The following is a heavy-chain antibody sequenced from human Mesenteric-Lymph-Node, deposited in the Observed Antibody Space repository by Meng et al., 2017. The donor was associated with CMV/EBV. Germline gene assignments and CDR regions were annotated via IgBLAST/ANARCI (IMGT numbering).Heavy chain of an antibody. Sequence: ASVKVSCKASGGIFTSYAISWVRQAPGQGLEWMGWINPNSGGTNYAQKFQGRVTMTRDTSISTAYMELSRLRSDDTAVYYCATCSTSCTSGVLYYYYYGMDVWGQGTTVTVSS. CDR3: ATCSTSCTSGVLYYYYYGMDV. J-gene: IGHJ6*02. V-gene: IGHV1-2*02. D-gene: IGHD2-2*01. CDR1: GGIFTSYA. CDR2: INPNSGGT.